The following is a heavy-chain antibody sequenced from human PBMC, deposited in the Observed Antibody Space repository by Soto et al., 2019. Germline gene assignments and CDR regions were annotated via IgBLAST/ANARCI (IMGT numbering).Heavy chain of an antibody. Sequence: EVQLVESGGGLVQPGGSLRLSCAVSGFTSSSYWMHWVRQSPGKGLVWVSRINTDGTTTTYADSVKGRFTISRDNAKNTLYLQMNSLRAEDTAVYYCAREGSSGSHRRDFFDCWGQGTLVTVSS. CDR2: INTDGTTT. D-gene: IGHD3-16*02. CDR1: GFTSSSYW. V-gene: IGHV3-74*01. J-gene: IGHJ4*01. CDR3: AREGSSGSHRRDFFDC.